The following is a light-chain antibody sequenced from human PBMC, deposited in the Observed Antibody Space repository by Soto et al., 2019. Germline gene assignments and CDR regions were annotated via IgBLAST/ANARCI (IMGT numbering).Light chain of an antibody. CDR1: QSVTSSY. V-gene: IGKV3-20*01. J-gene: IGKJ1*01. CDR3: QQYGSLPWT. CDR2: GAS. Sequence: EIVLTQSPGTLSLSPGERATLSCRASQSVTSSYLVWYQQKPGQAPRLLIYGASSRATGIPDRFSGSWSGTDFPLTISRLEPEDSAVYYCQQYGSLPWTFGQGTKVEIK.